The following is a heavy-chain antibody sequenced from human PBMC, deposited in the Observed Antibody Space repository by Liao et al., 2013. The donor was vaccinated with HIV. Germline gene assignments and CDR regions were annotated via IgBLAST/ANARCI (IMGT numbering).Heavy chain of an antibody. CDR3: ARDHYDIGGSVP. V-gene: IGHV4-34*01. D-gene: IGHD3-22*01. CDR1: GGSFSDYY. Sequence: QVQLQQWGAGLLKPSETLSLTCAVYGGSFSDYYWSWIRQPPGKGLEWIGEINHSGSTDYNPSLKSRVTMSVDKSTNQVSLKLKSVTAADTAVYYCARDHYDIGGSVPWGQGAQVIVSS. J-gene: IGHJ5*02. CDR2: INHSGST.